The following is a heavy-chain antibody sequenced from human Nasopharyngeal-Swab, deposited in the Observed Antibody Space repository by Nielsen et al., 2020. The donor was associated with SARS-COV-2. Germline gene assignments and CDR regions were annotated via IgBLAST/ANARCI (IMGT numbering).Heavy chain of an antibody. D-gene: IGHD2-8*01. CDR3: AKGMLQGMDY. V-gene: IGHV3-30*18. CDR2: ISYDGSNK. Sequence: GESLKISCAASGFTFSSYGMHWVRQAPGKGLEWVAAISYDGSNKYYADSVKGRFTISRDNSKNTLYLQMNSLRAEDTAVYYCAKGMLQGMDYWGQGTLVTVSS. CDR1: GFTFSSYG. J-gene: IGHJ4*02.